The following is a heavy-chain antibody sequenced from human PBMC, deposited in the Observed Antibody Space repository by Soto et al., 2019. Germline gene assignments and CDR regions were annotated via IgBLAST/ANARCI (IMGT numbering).Heavy chain of an antibody. CDR1: GFPFSSYS. CDR3: ERGLELPGMD. V-gene: IGHV3-21*01. Sequence: GVLRLSCAASGFPFSSYSMNWVRQAPGKGLEWVSSISSSSSYIYYADSVKGRFTISRDNAKKSLYLQMNSMRAEDTAVYYGERGLELPGMDWGQGTLVTVSS. CDR2: ISSSSSYI. J-gene: IGHJ4*02. D-gene: IGHD1-7*01.